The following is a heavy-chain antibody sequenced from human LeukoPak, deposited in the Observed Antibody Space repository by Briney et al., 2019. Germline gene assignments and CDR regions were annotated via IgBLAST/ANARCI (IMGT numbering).Heavy chain of an antibody. CDR2: INHSGST. CDR3: ARGVYSYGYALGY. Sequence: SETLSLTCAVYGESFSGYYWSWIRQPPGKGLEWIGEINHSGSTNYNPSLKSRVTISVDTSKNQFSLKLSSVTAADTAVYYCARGVYSYGYALGYWGQGTLVTVSS. J-gene: IGHJ4*02. D-gene: IGHD5-18*01. V-gene: IGHV4-34*01. CDR1: GESFSGYY.